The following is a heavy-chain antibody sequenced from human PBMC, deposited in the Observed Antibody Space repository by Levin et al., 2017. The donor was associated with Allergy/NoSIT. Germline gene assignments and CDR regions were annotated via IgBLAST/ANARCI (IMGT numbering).Heavy chain of an antibody. CDR1: GFTFSSFA. D-gene: IGHD2-21*02. CDR3: AKTATAGLRYYYGVDV. J-gene: IGHJ6*02. Sequence: GGSLRLSCAASGFTFSSFAMHWVRQAPGKGLESVAVISYDGSNKYYEDAVKGRFSISRDNSKNTLYLEMDILRVEDTAIYYCAKTATAGLRYYYGVDVWGQGTTVTVSS. CDR2: ISYDGSNK. V-gene: IGHV3-30*18.